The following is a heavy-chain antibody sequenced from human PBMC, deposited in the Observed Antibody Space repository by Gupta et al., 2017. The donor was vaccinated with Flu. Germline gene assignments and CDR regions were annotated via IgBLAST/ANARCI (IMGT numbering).Heavy chain of an antibody. J-gene: IGHJ4*02. CDR3: TTRRSRYSDSSWVDY. CDR2: IRSEPDGGTT. CDR1: W. V-gene: IGHV3-15*01. D-gene: IGHD5-12*01. Sequence: WMNWARQVPGKGLEWVDRIRSEPDGGTTDYAAPVKDRFTNSRDDSSNTVYRQMNSQKTDDTAVEYCTTRRSRYSDSSWVDYWGQGTLVTVAS.